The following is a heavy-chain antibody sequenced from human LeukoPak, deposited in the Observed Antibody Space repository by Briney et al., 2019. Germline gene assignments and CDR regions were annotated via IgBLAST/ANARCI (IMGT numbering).Heavy chain of an antibody. Sequence: GGSLRLSCAASGFTFSSYGRHWVRQAPGKGLEWVAVISDDGSDKYYADSVKGRFTISRDNSKHTLYLQMNSLRTEDTAVYYCAKDGYPLGYCSSTSCPYYFNYWGQGTLVTVSS. D-gene: IGHD2-2*01. J-gene: IGHJ4*02. CDR1: GFTFSSYG. V-gene: IGHV3-30*18. CDR2: ISDDGSDK. CDR3: AKDGYPLGYCSSTSCPYYFNY.